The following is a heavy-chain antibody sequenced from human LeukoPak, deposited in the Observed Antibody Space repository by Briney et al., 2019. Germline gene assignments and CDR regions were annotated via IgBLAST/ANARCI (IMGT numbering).Heavy chain of an antibody. J-gene: IGHJ6*02. CDR3: ARGGYCSGGSCRHYYYYGMDV. Sequence: GGSLRLSCAASGFTFSSYGMHWVRQAPGKGLEWVAVIWYDGSNKYYADSVKGRFTISRDNSKNTLYLQMNSLRAEDTAAYYCARGGYCSGGSCRHYYYYGMDVWGQGTTVTVSS. CDR2: IWYDGSNK. CDR1: GFTFSSYG. D-gene: IGHD2-15*01. V-gene: IGHV3-33*01.